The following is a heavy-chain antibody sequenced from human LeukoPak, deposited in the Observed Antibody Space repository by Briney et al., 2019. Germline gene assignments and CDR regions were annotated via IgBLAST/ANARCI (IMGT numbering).Heavy chain of an antibody. D-gene: IGHD3-16*01. J-gene: IGHJ3*02. CDR1: GGSISSYY. Sequence: SETLSLTCTVSGGSISSYYWSWIRQPPGKGLEWIGYIYYSGSTNYNPSLKSRVTISVDTSKTQFSLTLSSVTAADTAVYYCARDLRGKAFDIWGQGTMVTVSS. CDR3: ARDLRGKAFDI. V-gene: IGHV4-59*12. CDR2: IYYSGST.